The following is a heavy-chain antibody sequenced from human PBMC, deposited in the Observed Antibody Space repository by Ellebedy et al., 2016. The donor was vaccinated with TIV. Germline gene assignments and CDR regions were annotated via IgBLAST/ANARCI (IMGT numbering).Heavy chain of an antibody. CDR1: GFTFNIYA. D-gene: IGHD3-16*01. Sequence: GESLKISCAASGFTFNIYAMSWVRQAPGKGLEWVSLIDTGDNTYYADSVKGRFTISRDNSKNTLYLQMDRLRAEDTAMYFCARDTHSYVRFDYWGQGSQVTVST. V-gene: IGHV3-23*01. CDR2: IDTGDNT. CDR3: ARDTHSYVRFDY. J-gene: IGHJ4*02.